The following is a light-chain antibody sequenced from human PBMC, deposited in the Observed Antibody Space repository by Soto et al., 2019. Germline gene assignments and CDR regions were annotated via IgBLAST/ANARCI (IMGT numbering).Light chain of an antibody. CDR2: AAS. V-gene: IGKV1-8*01. CDR3: QQYYSYPYT. Sequence: AIRMTQSPSSLSASTGDRVTITCRASQGISSYLAWYQQKPGKAPKLLIYAASTLQSGVPSRFSGSGSGKHFTLTNSCLQSEDFATYYCQQYYSYPYTFGQGTKLEIK. CDR1: QGISSY. J-gene: IGKJ2*01.